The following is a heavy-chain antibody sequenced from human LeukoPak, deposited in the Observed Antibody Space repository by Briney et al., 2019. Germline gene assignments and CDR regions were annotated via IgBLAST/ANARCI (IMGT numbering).Heavy chain of an antibody. D-gene: IGHD2-15*01. J-gene: IGHJ5*02. V-gene: IGHV4-39*01. Sequence: PSETLSLTCTVSIGSISSSSYYWGWIRQPPGKGLEWIASMYHSGNTYYNPSLGSRVTVSVDTSKNQFSLKLNSVTAADTAVYYCATQQYSGGRCYSRAIWFDPWGQGTLVTVSS. CDR2: MYHSGNT. CDR1: IGSISSSSYY. CDR3: ATQQYSGGRCYSRAIWFDP.